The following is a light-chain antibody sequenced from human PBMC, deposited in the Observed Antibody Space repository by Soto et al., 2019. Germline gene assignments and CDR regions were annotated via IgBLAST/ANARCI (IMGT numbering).Light chain of an antibody. CDR2: EVT. Sequence: QSVVTQPASVSGSPGQSVTISCSGSDIGNYNLVYWYQHLPGRAPKLLIFEVTMRHSGISDRFSGSKSASTASLTISGLQAEDEGDYYCASYAGSRTYVFGSGTQLTVL. CDR1: SDIGNYNL. V-gene: IGLV2-23*02. CDR3: ASYAGSRTYV. J-gene: IGLJ6*01.